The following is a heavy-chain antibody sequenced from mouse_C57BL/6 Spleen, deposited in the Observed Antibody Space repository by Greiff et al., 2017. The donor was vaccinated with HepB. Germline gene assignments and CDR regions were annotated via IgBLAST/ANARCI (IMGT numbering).Heavy chain of an antibody. CDR3: ARGGNYDWYFDV. D-gene: IGHD1-1*01. CDR2: FHPYNDDT. V-gene: IGHV1-47*01. CDR1: GYTFTTYP. Sequence: VKLMESGAELVKPGASVKMSCKASGYTFTTYPIEWMKQNHGKSLEWIGNFHPYNDDTKYNEKFKGKATLTVEKSSSTVYLELSRLTSDDSAVYYCARGGNYDWYFDVWGTGTTVTVSS. J-gene: IGHJ1*03.